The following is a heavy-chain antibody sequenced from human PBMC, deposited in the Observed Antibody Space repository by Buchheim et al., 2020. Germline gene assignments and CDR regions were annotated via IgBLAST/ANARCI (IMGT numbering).Heavy chain of an antibody. D-gene: IGHD2-15*01. V-gene: IGHV3-23*01. CDR2: ISGSGSRT. J-gene: IGHJ4*02. Sequence: EVQLLESGGGLVHPGGSLRLSCAASGFAFNYYAMTWVRQAPGKGLEWVAAISGSGSRTFYADSVKGRFTISRDYSRNTLYLQMNSLRAEDTALYYCAKDQEYCSGGSCYSYFDYWGQGTL. CDR1: GFAFNYYA. CDR3: AKDQEYCSGGSCYSYFDY.